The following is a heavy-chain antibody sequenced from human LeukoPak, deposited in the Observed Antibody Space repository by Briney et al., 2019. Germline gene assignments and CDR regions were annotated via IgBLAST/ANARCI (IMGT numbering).Heavy chain of an antibody. CDR1: GGSISSGSYY. CDR2: IYTSWST. D-gene: IGHD6-13*01. V-gene: IGHV4-61*02. J-gene: IGHJ3*02. Sequence: PSETLSLTCTVSGGSISSGSYYWGWVRQPAGKGREGMGRIYTSWSTNYNPSLKSRVTISVDTSKNQFSLKLSSVTAADTAVYYCARSLWYSDAFDIWGQGTMVTVSS. CDR3: ARSLWYSDAFDI.